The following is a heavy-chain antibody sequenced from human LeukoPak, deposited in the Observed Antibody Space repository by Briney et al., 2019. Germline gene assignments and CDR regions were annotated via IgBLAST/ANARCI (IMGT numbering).Heavy chain of an antibody. CDR2: INSDGSTT. CDR3: VRDHNWFDL. V-gene: IGHV3-74*01. Sequence: PGGSLRLSCAASGFTFSSYWMHWVRQAPGKGLVWVSRINSDGSTTIYADSVKGRFTISRDNAKDTLYLQMNSLRAEDTAVYYCVRDHNWFDLWGQGTLVTVSS. CDR1: GFTFSSYW. J-gene: IGHJ5*02.